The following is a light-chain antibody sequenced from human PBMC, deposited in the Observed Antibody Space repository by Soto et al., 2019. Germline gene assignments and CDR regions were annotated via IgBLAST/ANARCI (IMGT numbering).Light chain of an antibody. CDR1: SSDVGRYNY. V-gene: IGLV2-14*01. CDR3: SSYTSSTTYV. Sequence: LTQPASVSGSPGQSITISCTGTSSDVGRYNYVSWYQQHPGKAPKLMIYEVSNRPSGVSDRFSGSKSGNTASLTISGLQAEDEADYYCSSYTSSTTYVFGTGTKVTVL. J-gene: IGLJ1*01. CDR2: EVS.